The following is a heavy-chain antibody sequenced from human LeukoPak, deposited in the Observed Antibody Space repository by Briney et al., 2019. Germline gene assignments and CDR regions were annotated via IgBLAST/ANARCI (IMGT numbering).Heavy chain of an antibody. CDR2: IRIGEGTT. Sequence: ASVKVSCKASGYTFTSYAMNWVRQAPGQGPEWMGWIRIGEGTTHSAQKFQDRVSMTRDRSSNTAFLELRSLRSDDTAVYFCSRSFYSSSWYYFDLWGQGTLVTVSS. CDR3: SRSFYSSSWYYFDL. J-gene: IGHJ4*02. D-gene: IGHD4-11*01. CDR1: GYTFTSYA. V-gene: IGHV1-18*01.